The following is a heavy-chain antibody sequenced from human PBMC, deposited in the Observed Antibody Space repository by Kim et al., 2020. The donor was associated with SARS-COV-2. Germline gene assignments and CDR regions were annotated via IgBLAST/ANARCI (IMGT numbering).Heavy chain of an antibody. CDR1: GYTFTSSA. D-gene: IGHD6-19*01. Sequence: ASVKVSCKTSGYTFTSSAISWVRQAPGRGLEWMGSISPHNGDTKYAQKVQGRLTMTTDTSTSTAYMELRSLTSDDTAVYYCARYHNSGSSAWYVDYWGQG. V-gene: IGHV1-18*01. CDR3: ARYHNSGSSAWYVDY. CDR2: ISPHNGDT. J-gene: IGHJ4*01.